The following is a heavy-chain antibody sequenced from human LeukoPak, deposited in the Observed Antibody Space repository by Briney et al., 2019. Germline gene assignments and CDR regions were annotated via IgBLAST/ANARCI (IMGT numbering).Heavy chain of an antibody. CDR2: IIPIFGTA. CDR1: GGTFSSYA. V-gene: IGHV1-69*13. Sequence: ASVKVSCKASGGTFSSYAISWVRQAPGQGLEWMGGIIPIFGTANYAQKFQGRVTITADESTSTAYMELSSLRSEDTAVYYCARGGSTSCYDCYFDYWGQGTLVTVSS. D-gene: IGHD2-2*01. J-gene: IGHJ4*02. CDR3: ARGGSTSCYDCYFDY.